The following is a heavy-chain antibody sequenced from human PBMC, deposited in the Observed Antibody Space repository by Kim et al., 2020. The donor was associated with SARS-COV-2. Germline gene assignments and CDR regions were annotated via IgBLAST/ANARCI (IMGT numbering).Heavy chain of an antibody. Sequence: GGSLRLSCAASGLSVSSNYMNWVRQAPGKGLEWVSVIYAGGATYYADSVKSRYTISRDNSKKTLYLQMDSLGVEDTALYYCASLDYGDYGDYWGQGTLVTVSS. CDR2: IYAGGAT. CDR3: ASLDYGDYGDY. CDR1: GLSVSSNY. V-gene: IGHV3-53*01. D-gene: IGHD4-17*01. J-gene: IGHJ4*02.